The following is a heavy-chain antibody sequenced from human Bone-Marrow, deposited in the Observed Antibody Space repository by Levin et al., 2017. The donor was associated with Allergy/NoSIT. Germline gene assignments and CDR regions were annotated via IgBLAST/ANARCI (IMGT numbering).Heavy chain of an antibody. V-gene: IGHV3-23*01. J-gene: IGHJ6*02. CDR1: GFTFNAYA. CDR2: MSGTTGSH. CDR3: AKGTTVYFYYNGMDA. Sequence: GGSLRLSCVASGFTFNAYAMNWVRRAPGKGLEWVSAMSGTTGSHYYADSVKGRFTISRDSSKNTLFLQMDSPRVEDTATYYCAKGTTVYFYYNGMDAWGQGTTVTVFS. D-gene: IGHD2/OR15-2a*01.